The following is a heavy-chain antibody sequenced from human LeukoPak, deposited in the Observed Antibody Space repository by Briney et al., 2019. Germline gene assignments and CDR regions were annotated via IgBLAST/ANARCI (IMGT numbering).Heavy chain of an antibody. CDR1: GFTFSSYG. Sequence: PGRSLRLSCAASGFTFSSYGMHWVRQAPGKGLEWVAVISYDGSNKYYADSVKGRFTISRDNSKNMLYLQMNSLRAEDTAVYYCAPGGDYTFFDYWGQGTLVTVSS. V-gene: IGHV3-30*03. D-gene: IGHD4-17*01. CDR2: ISYDGSNK. J-gene: IGHJ4*02. CDR3: APGGDYTFFDY.